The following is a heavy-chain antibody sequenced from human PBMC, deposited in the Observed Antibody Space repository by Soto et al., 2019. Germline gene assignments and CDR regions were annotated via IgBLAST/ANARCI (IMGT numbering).Heavy chain of an antibody. D-gene: IGHD1-1*01. CDR1: GFAFSDPY. CDR3: ARVPSGKYNLDY. J-gene: IGHJ4*02. CDR2: SRNKVNSYTT. Sequence: GGSLRLSCAASGFAFSDPYMDWVRQAPGKGLEWVGRSRNKVNSYTTEYAASVRGRFTISRDDSKNSLYLQMNSLKTEDTAVYYCARVPSGKYNLDYWGQGILVTVSS. V-gene: IGHV3-72*01.